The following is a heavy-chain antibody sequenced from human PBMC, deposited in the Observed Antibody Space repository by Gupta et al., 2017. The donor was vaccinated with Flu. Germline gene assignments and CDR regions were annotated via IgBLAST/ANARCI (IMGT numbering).Heavy chain of an antibody. CDR1: GFTFSSYA. J-gene: IGHJ4*02. V-gene: IGHV3-23*01. CDR2: ISGSGGST. D-gene: IGHD4-17*01. Sequence: EVQLLESGGGLVQPGGSLRLSCAASGFTFSSYAMSWVRQAPGKGLEWVSAISGSGGSTDYADSVKGRFTISRDNSKNTLYLQMNSLRAEDTAVYYCAKDLSSARVTTVTTHDYWGQGTLVTVSS. CDR3: AKDLSSARVTTVTTHDY.